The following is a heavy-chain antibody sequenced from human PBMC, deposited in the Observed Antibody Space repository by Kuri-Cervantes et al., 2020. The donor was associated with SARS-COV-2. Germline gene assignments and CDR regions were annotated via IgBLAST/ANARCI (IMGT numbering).Heavy chain of an antibody. CDR1: GFTVSSNY. D-gene: IGHD6-13*01. Sequence: GESLKISCAASGFTVSSNYMSWVRQAPGKGLEWVSVIYSGGSTYYADSVKGRFTISRDNAKNSLYLQMNSLRAEDTAVYYCARDSPDSSSWYYYYYGMDVWGQGTTVTVSS. V-gene: IGHV3-53*01. J-gene: IGHJ6*02. CDR3: ARDSPDSSSWYYYYYGMDV. CDR2: IYSGGST.